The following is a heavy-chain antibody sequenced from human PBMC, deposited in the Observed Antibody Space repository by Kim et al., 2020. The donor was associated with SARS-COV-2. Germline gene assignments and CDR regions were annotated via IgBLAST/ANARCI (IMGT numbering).Heavy chain of an antibody. CDR3: ARAVAAAGTLDY. V-gene: IGHV4-59*01. Sequence: NYSPSLKSRVTISVETSKNQFSLKLSSVTAADTAVYYCARAVAAAGTLDYWGQGTLVTVSS. D-gene: IGHD6-13*01. J-gene: IGHJ4*02.